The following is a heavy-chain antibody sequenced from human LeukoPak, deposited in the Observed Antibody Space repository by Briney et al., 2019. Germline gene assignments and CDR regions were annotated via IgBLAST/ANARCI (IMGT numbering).Heavy chain of an antibody. J-gene: IGHJ6*03. D-gene: IGHD3-10*01. CDR1: GYTFTGYY. V-gene: IGHV1-2*02. Sequence: ASVKVSCKASGYTFTGYYMHWVRQAPGQGLEWMGWINPNSGGTNYAQEFQGRVTMTRDTSISTAYMKLSRLRSDDTAVYYCARDGDYYGSGSYYSPSPYYYYYMDVWGKGTTVTISS. CDR3: ARDGDYYGSGSYYSPSPYYYYYMDV. CDR2: INPNSGGT.